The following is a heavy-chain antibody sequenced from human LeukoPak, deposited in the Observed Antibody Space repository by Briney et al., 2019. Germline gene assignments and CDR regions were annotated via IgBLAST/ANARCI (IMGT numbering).Heavy chain of an antibody. CDR3: ARGVFTTVSTPGY. CDR1: GGTLSSYA. Sequence: SVKVSCKASGGTLSSYAISWVRQAPGQGLEWMGRIIPILGIANYAQKFQGRVTITADKSTSTAYMELSSLRSEDTAVYYCARGVFTTVSTPGYWGQGTLVTVSS. D-gene: IGHD4-17*01. V-gene: IGHV1-69*04. CDR2: IIPILGIA. J-gene: IGHJ4*02.